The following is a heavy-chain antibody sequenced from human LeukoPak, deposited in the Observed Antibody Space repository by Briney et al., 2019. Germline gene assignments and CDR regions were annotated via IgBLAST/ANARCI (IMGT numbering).Heavy chain of an antibody. V-gene: IGHV4-59*01. D-gene: IGHD3-22*01. J-gene: IGHJ3*02. CDR1: GGSISSYY. CDR3: ARGGRGYYDSSGYYDAFDI. Sequence: SSETLSLTCTVSGGSISSYYWSWIRQPPGKGLEWIGYIYYSGSTNYNPSLKSRVTISVDTSKNQFSLKLSSVTAADTAVYYCARGGRGYYDSSGYYDAFDIWGQGTMVTVSS. CDR2: IYYSGST.